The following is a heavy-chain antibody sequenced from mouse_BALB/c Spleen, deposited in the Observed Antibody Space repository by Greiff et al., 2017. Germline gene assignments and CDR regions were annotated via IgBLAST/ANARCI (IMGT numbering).Heavy chain of an antibody. Sequence: EVKLVESGGGLVKPGGSLKLSCAASGFTFSSYAMSWVRQSPEKRLEWVAEISSGGSYTYYPDTVTGRFTISRDNAKNTLYLEMSSLRSEDTAMYYCARDQGDYDSYFAYWGQGTLVTVSA. D-gene: IGHD2-4*01. CDR3: ARDQGDYDSYFAY. CDR1: GFTFSSYA. CDR2: ISSGGSYT. V-gene: IGHV5-9-4*01. J-gene: IGHJ3*01.